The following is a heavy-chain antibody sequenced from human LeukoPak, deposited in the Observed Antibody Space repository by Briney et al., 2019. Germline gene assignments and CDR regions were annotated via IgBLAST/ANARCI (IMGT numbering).Heavy chain of an antibody. J-gene: IGHJ2*01. CDR1: GGTFSSYA. CDR2: INPNSGGT. D-gene: IGHD3-10*01. V-gene: IGHV1-2*04. Sequence: ASVKVSCKASGGTFSSYAISWVRQAPGQGLEWMGWINPNSGGTNYAQKFQGWVTMTRDTSISTAYMELSRLRSDDTAVYYCARERYYGSGSAPPGRLGVRYLDLWGRGTLVTVSS. CDR3: ARERYYGSGSAPPGRLGVRYLDL.